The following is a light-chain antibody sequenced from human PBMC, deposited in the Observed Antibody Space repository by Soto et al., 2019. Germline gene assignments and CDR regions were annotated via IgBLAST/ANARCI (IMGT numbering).Light chain of an antibody. CDR1: QSVSSRH. V-gene: IGKV3-20*01. CDR3: HQYGTSSWA. Sequence: EIVLTQSPGALSLSPGERATLSCRASQSVSSRHLAWYQQRPGQAPRLLIYDASNRATGIPDRFSGSGSGTGFTLTISRLEPEDSAVYYCHQYGTSSWAFGQGTKVDIK. CDR2: DAS. J-gene: IGKJ1*01.